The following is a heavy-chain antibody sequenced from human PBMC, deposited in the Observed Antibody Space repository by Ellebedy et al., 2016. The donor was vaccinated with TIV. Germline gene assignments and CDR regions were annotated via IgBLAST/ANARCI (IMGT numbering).Heavy chain of an antibody. CDR2: ISGSGGST. D-gene: IGHD6-19*01. CDR1: GFTFSSYA. V-gene: IGHV3-23*01. J-gene: IGHJ1*01. Sequence: GESLKISXAASGFTFSSYAMSWVRQAPGKGLEWVSAISGSGGSTYYADSVKGRFTISRDNSKNTLYLQMNSLRAEDTAVYYCARVGNSSGWSTHAPGAEYFQHWGQGTLVTVSS. CDR3: ARVGNSSGWSTHAPGAEYFQH.